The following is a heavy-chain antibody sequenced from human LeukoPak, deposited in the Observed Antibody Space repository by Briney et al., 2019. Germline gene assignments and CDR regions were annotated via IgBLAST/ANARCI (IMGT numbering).Heavy chain of an antibody. CDR1: GFTFSSYA. Sequence: PGGSLRLSCAASGFTFSSYAMSWVRQAPGKGLEWVSAISGSGGSTYYADSVKGRFTISRDNSKNTLYLQMNSLGAEDTAVYYCAKAYGYCSSTSCYTEGHWFDPWGQGTLVTVSS. V-gene: IGHV3-23*01. D-gene: IGHD2-2*01. CDR2: ISGSGGST. CDR3: AKAYGYCSSTSCYTEGHWFDP. J-gene: IGHJ5*02.